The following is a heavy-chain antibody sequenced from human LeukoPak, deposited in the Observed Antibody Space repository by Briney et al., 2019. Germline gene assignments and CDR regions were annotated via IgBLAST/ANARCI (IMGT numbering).Heavy chain of an antibody. Sequence: PGGSLRLSCAASGFTFSSYWMSWVRQAPGKGLEWVANIKQDGSEKYYVDSVKGRFTISRDNAKNSLYLQMNSLRAEDTAVYYCARDLYYYDSRSPPSARNWFDPWGQGTLVTVSS. CDR1: GFTFSSYW. D-gene: IGHD3-22*01. CDR3: ARDLYYYDSRSPPSARNWFDP. J-gene: IGHJ5*02. V-gene: IGHV3-7*03. CDR2: IKQDGSEK.